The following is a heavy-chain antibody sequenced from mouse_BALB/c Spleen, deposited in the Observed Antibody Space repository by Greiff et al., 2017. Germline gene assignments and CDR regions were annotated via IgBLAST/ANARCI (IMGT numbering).Heavy chain of an antibody. Sequence: EVKLVESGGGLVQPGGSRKLSCAASGFTFSSFGMHWVRQAPEKGLEWVAYISSGSSTIYYADTVKGRFTISRDNPKNTLFLQMTSLRSEDTAMYYCARSDYRYAFYAMDYWGQGTSVTVSA. CDR2: ISSGSSTI. J-gene: IGHJ4*01. CDR1: GFTFSSFG. CDR3: ARSDYRYAFYAMDY. V-gene: IGHV5-17*02. D-gene: IGHD2-14*01.